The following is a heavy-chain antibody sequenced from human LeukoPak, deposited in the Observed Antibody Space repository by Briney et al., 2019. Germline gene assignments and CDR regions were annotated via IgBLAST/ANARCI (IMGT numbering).Heavy chain of an antibody. CDR2: ISSNGGST. J-gene: IGHJ5*02. CDR1: GFTFSSYA. CDR3: GRLHPTDNWFDP. V-gene: IGHV3-64*04. D-gene: IGHD4-11*01. Sequence: PGRSLRLSCAASGFTFSSYAMHWVRQAPGKGLEYVSAISSNGGSTYYADSVKGRFTISRDNSKNTLYLQMNSLRAEDTAVYYCGRLHPTDNWFDPWGQGTLVTVSS.